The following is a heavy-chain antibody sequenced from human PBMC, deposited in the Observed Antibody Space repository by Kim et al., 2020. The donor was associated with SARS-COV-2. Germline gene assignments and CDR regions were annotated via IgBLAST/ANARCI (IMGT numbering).Heavy chain of an antibody. D-gene: IGHD2-8*01. CDR3: ARVHSVSVWYFDL. V-gene: IGHV4-31*01. Sequence: YHPSLRSAVTTSGDTYKNQFSLKLGSVTAADTAVYYCARVHSVSVWYFDLWGRGTLVTVSS. J-gene: IGHJ2*01.